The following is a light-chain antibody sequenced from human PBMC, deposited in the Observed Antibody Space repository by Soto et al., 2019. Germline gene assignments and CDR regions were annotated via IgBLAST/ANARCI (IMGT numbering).Light chain of an antibody. J-gene: IGKJ4*01. CDR1: QRVRRN. Sequence: EIVMTQFPATLSVSPGETATLSCRASQRVRRNLAWYQQKPGQAPRLLIHGASSRATGIPARFSGSGSGTEFTLTISSLQSEDFAVYYCHQYNIWPPLIFGGGTKVEIK. V-gene: IGKV3D-15*01. CDR2: GAS. CDR3: HQYNIWPPLI.